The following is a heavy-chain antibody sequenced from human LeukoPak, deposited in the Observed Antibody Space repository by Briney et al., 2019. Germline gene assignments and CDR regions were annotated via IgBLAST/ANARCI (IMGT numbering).Heavy chain of an antibody. D-gene: IGHD3-10*01. CDR3: VKDDSYYYDSGIYPY. CDR1: GFTFSSFA. J-gene: IGHJ4*02. Sequence: GGSLRLSCSASGFTFSSFALHWVRQAPGKGLEYVSGISNTGISTYYADSVTGRFTISRDNSKNTLYLQMGSLRAEDTAIYYCVKDDSYYYDSGIYPYWGQGTLVAVSS. CDR2: ISNTGIST. V-gene: IGHV3-64D*06.